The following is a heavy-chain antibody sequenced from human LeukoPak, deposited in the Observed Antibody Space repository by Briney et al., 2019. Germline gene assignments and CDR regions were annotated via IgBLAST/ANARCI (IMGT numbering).Heavy chain of an antibody. CDR2: IKEDGGEK. CDR3: ARARFETTVTALIRKKNYYYYYMDV. J-gene: IGHJ6*03. V-gene: IGHV3-7*01. CDR1: GFTLSSYW. Sequence: GGSLRLSCAASGFTLSSYWMSWVRQAPGKGLEWVANIKEDGGEKYYVDSVKGRFTISRDNARNSLYLQMNSLRVEDTAVYYCARARFETTVTALIRKKNYYYYYMDVWGKGTTVTVSS. D-gene: IGHD4-17*01.